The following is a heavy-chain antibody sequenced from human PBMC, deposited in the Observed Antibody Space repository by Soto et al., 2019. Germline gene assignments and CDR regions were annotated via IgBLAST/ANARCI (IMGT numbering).Heavy chain of an antibody. Sequence: SCAASGFTFDNYAMNWVRQAPGKGLEWVSGITGSGENTYYADSVKGRFTISRDNSKNTLYVQLNSLRVEDTAIYYCAKVSLGATTITDFYYYGMDVWGQGTMVTVSS. D-gene: IGHD1-26*01. J-gene: IGHJ6*02. CDR2: ITGSGENT. V-gene: IGHV3-23*01. CDR3: AKVSLGATTITDFYYYGMDV. CDR1: GFTFDNYA.